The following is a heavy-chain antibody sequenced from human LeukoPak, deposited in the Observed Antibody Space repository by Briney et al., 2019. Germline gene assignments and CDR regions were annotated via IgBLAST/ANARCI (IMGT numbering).Heavy chain of an antibody. CDR1: GFTFSSYS. V-gene: IGHV3-48*02. J-gene: IGHJ4*02. Sequence: PGGSLRLSCAASGFTFSSYSMNWVRQAPGKGLEWVSYISSSSSTIYYADSVKGRFTISRDNAKNSLYLQMNSLRDEDSAVYYCASKDYDSSGYYYFDYWGQGTLVTVSS. CDR3: ASKDYDSSGYYYFDY. CDR2: ISSSSSTI. D-gene: IGHD3-22*01.